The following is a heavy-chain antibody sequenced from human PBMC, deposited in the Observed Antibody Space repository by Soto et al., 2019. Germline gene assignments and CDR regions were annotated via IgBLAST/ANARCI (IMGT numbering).Heavy chain of an antibody. CDR3: PRPLYRSPGSCSSFPSSGMDV. V-gene: IGHV3-73*01. CDR2: IRSKANGYAT. CDR1: GVTFSGSA. Sequence: GWSLRLSFAAWGVTFSGSAMHWVRQASGKWLEWVYRIRSKANGYATAYAASVKGRFTISRDDSKNTAYLQMNSLKTEDTAVYYCPRPLYRSPGSCSSFPSSGMDVWRQGTTVTVSS. D-gene: IGHD2-15*01. J-gene: IGHJ6*02.